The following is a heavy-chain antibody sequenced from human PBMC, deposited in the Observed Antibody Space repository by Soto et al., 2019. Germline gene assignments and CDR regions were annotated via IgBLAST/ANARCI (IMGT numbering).Heavy chain of an antibody. CDR2: IYYDGTT. D-gene: IGHD3-9*01. Sequence: KPSETLSLTCTVSGGSVTSSSYYWGWIRQPPGKGPEWIGSIYYDGTTYYNPSLKSRVTISVDTSKNQFSLKVTSVTAADTAVYFCTRARYFEWIPSIPGLDYWGPGTLVTVSS. CDR3: TRARYFEWIPSIPGLDY. CDR1: GGSVTSSSYY. V-gene: IGHV4-39*01. J-gene: IGHJ4*02.